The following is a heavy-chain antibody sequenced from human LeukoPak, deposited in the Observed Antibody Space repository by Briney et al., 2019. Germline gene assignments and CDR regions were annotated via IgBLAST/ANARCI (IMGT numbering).Heavy chain of an antibody. D-gene: IGHD3-3*01. V-gene: IGHV3-30-3*01. CDR1: GFTFSSYA. CDR2: ISYDGSNK. Sequence: GGSLRLSCAASGFTFSSYAMHWVRQAPGKGLEWVAVISYDGSNKYYADSVKGRFTISRDNSKSTLYLQMNSLRAEDTAVYYCARDTIMDVWGKGTTVTVSS. CDR3: ARDTIMDV. J-gene: IGHJ6*04.